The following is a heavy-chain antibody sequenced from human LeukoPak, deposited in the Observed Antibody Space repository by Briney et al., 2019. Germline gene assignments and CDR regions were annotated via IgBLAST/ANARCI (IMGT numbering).Heavy chain of an antibody. Sequence: PSGTLSLTCTVSSYSISSGYYWGWIRQPPGKGLEGIGSIYHSGSTYYNPSLKSRVTISVDTSKNQFSLKLNSVTAADTAVYYCARVPHGETIFGVVLYWFDPWGQGTLVTVSS. CDR1: SYSISSGYY. J-gene: IGHJ5*02. CDR2: IYHSGST. D-gene: IGHD3-3*01. CDR3: ARVPHGETIFGVVLYWFDP. V-gene: IGHV4-38-2*02.